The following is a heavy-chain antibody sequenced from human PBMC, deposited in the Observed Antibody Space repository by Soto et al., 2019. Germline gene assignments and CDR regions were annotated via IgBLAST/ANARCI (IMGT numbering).Heavy chain of an antibody. V-gene: IGHV4-39*01. Sequence: QLQLQESGPGLVKSSETLSLTCTVSGGSISNSRYYWAWIRQPPGKGLEWIGSIYHTGNTYYNPSRRSRVTISIDKSNNQFSLKLTSVTAADTGVYYCARDYYDSSDYTTNWFDPGGQGTLITFSS. J-gene: IGHJ5*02. D-gene: IGHD3-22*01. CDR3: ARDYYDSSDYTTNWFDP. CDR2: IYHTGNT. CDR1: GGSISNSRYY.